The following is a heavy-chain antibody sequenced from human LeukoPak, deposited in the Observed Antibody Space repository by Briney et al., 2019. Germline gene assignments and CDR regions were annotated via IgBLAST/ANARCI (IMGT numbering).Heavy chain of an antibody. D-gene: IGHD1-1*01. J-gene: IGHJ4*02. V-gene: IGHV3-30*04. Sequence: GGSLRLSCAASGFTFSSYAVHWVRQAPGKGLEWVAVISYDGSNKYYADSVKGRFTISRDNSKNTLYLQVNSLRAEDTAVYYCARGHVSNGQDYWGQGTLVTVSS. CDR1: GFTFSSYA. CDR3: ARGHVSNGQDY. CDR2: ISYDGSNK.